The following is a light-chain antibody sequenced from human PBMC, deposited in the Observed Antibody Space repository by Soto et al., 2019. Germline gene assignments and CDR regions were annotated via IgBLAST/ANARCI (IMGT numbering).Light chain of an antibody. CDR3: QQYNGYPHT. V-gene: IGKV1-5*03. Sequence: IQMTQSPSTLSASVGDRVTITCRASQSISSWLAWYQQKPGKAPKLLIYNASSLRNGVPSRFSGSGSGTEFTLTIYSLQPDDFASYYCQQYNGYPHTFGQGTKLEIK. J-gene: IGKJ2*01. CDR1: QSISSW. CDR2: NAS.